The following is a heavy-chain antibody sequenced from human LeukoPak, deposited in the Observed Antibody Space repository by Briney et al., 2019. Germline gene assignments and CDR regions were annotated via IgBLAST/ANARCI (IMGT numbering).Heavy chain of an antibody. CDR3: VRAGTAAGLGMGFDS. D-gene: IGHD6-13*01. J-gene: IGHJ4*02. CDR2: MSSSSSSSYR. Sequence: GGSQRLSCAASGFTFSSYGMSWVRQAPGKGLEWVSTMSSSSSSSYRYYADSVKGRFTVSRDNAKTSLYLQMNSLRAEDTAIYYCVRAGTAAGLGMGFDSWGRGTLVTVSS. CDR1: GFTFSSYG. V-gene: IGHV3-21*01.